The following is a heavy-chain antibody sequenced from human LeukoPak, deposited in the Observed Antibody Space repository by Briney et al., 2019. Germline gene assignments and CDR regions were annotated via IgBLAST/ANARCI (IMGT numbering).Heavy chain of an antibody. CDR2: INHSGST. Sequence: PSETLSLTCAVYGGSFSGYYWSWIRQPPGKGLEWIGEINHSGSTNYNPSLKSRVTISVDTSKNQFSLKLSSVTAADTAVYYCARALSGYYYGSGSQYYFDYWGQGTLVTVSS. V-gene: IGHV4-34*01. CDR1: GGSFSGYY. D-gene: IGHD3-10*01. J-gene: IGHJ4*02. CDR3: ARALSGYYYGSGSQYYFDY.